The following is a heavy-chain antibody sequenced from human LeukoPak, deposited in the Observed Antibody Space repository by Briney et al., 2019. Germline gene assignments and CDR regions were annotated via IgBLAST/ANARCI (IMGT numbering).Heavy chain of an antibody. CDR1: GYSFTTYW. J-gene: IGHJ4*02. CDR3: ARRKTAGFPFDY. CDR2: IFPADSDT. Sequence: GESLKISCKGSGYSFTTYWIGWVRQMPGKGLEWMGIIFPADSDTRYSPSFQGQVTISAGKSISTAYLQWSSLKASDTAMYYCARRKTAGFPFDYWGQGTLVTVSS. V-gene: IGHV5-51*01. D-gene: IGHD1-1*01.